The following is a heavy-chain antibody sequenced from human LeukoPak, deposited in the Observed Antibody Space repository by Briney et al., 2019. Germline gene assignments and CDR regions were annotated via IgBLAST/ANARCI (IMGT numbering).Heavy chain of an antibody. CDR1: GFTFSSYA. CDR2: ISGSGGST. Sequence: PGGSLRLSCAASGFTFSSYAMSWVRQAPGKGLEWVSAISGSGGSTYYADSVKGRFTISRDNSKNTLYLQMNSLRAEDTAVYYCAKDFLGPTRKSIAARSLFDYWGQGTLVTVSS. CDR3: AKDFLGPTRKSIAARSLFDY. J-gene: IGHJ4*02. V-gene: IGHV3-23*01. D-gene: IGHD6-6*01.